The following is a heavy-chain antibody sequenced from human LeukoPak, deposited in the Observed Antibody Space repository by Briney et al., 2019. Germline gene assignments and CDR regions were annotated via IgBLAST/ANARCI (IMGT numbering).Heavy chain of an antibody. Sequence: SETLSLTCTVSGGSISSYYWSWTRQPPGKGLEWIGCIYYSGSTNYNPSLKSRVTISVDTSKNQFSLKLSSVTAADTAVYYCARTPVVSLHFQHWGQGTLVTVSS. D-gene: IGHD4-23*01. V-gene: IGHV4-59*08. CDR3: ARTPVVSLHFQH. CDR2: IYYSGST. CDR1: GGSISSYY. J-gene: IGHJ1*01.